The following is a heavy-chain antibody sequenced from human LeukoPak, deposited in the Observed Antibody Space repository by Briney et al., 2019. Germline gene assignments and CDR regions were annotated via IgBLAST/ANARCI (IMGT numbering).Heavy chain of an antibody. Sequence: SETLSLTCTVSGGSISSYYWSWIRQPPGKGLEWIGYIYYSGSTNYNSSLKSRVTISVDTSKNQFSLKLSSVTAADTAVYYCAKNGPMIGVWGQGTLVTVSS. CDR2: IYYSGST. CDR3: AKNGPMIGV. V-gene: IGHV4-59*01. CDR1: GGSISSYY. J-gene: IGHJ4*02. D-gene: IGHD3-22*01.